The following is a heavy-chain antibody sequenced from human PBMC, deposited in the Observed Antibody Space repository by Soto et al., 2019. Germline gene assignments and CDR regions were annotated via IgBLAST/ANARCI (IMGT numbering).Heavy chain of an antibody. CDR3: VASIAAAAGYYYYMDV. J-gene: IGHJ6*03. V-gene: IGHV5-51*01. CDR2: IYPGDSDT. CDR1: GYSFTSYW. Sequence: GESLKISCKGSGYSFTSYWIGWVRQMPGKGLEWMGIIYPGDSDTRYSPSFQGQVTISADKSISTAYLQWSSLKASDTAMYYCVASIAAAAGYYYYMDVWGKGTTVTVSS. D-gene: IGHD6-13*01.